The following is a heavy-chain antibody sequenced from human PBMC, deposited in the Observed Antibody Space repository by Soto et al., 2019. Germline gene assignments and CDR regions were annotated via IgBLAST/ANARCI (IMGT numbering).Heavy chain of an antibody. V-gene: IGHV3-23*01. D-gene: IGHD2-15*01. Sequence: GGSLRLSCATSGLSSPHLYAMSWVRQAPGTDLEWISAISGSGDSTYYADSVKGRFTVSRDDSKTSMSLQMNSLRADDTAVYYCATTTVPAVLVVPNSRPFEIWGQGTMVTVSS. J-gene: IGHJ3*02. CDR3: ATTTVPAVLVVPNSRPFEI. CDR1: GLSSPHLYA. CDR2: ISGSGDST.